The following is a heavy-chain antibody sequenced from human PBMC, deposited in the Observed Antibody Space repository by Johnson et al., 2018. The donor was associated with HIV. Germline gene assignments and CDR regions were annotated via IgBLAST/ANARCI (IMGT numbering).Heavy chain of an antibody. CDR1: GFTFSSYA. CDR2: IGYDGSDK. Sequence: QVQLVESGGGVVQPGRSLRLSCAASGFTFSSYAMHWVRQAPGKGLEWVAVIGYDGSDKYYADSVKGRVTISRDNPKNTVYLHMNNLRAEDTAVYYCARDLAYNSRWTGAFDIWGQGTMLTVSS. CDR3: ARDLAYNSRWTGAFDI. J-gene: IGHJ3*02. V-gene: IGHV3-30*04. D-gene: IGHD6-13*01.